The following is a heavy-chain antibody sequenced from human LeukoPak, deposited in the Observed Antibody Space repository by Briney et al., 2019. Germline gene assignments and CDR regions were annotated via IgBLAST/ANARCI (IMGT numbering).Heavy chain of an antibody. CDR3: ARKLGYCSGGSCSDLGWFDP. J-gene: IGHJ5*02. V-gene: IGHV1-18*01. CDR2: ISAYNGNT. Sequence: ASVTVSCKASGYTFTSYGISWVRQAPGQGLEWMGWISAYNGNTNYAQKLQGRVTMTTDTSTSTAYMELRSLRSDDTAVYYCARKLGYCSGGSCSDLGWFDPWGQGTLVTVSS. CDR1: GYTFTSYG. D-gene: IGHD2-15*01.